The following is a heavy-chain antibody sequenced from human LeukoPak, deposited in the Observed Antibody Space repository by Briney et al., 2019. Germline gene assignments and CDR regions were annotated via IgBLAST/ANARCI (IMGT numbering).Heavy chain of an antibody. D-gene: IGHD2-2*03. CDR1: GFTFSSYA. CDR2: ISGSGGST. V-gene: IGHV3-23*01. Sequence: PGGSLRLSCAASGFTFSSYAMSWVRQAPGKGLEWVSAISGSGGSTYYADSVKGRFTISRDNSKNTLYLQMNSLRAEDTAVYYCAKDGYCSSTSCYAGGLLGSGEYGMDVWGQGTTVTVSS. CDR3: AKDGYCSSTSCYAGGLLGSGEYGMDV. J-gene: IGHJ6*02.